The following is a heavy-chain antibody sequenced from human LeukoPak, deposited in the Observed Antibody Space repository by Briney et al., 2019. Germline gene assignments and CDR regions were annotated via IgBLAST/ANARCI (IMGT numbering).Heavy chain of an antibody. V-gene: IGHV3-23*01. J-gene: IGHJ4*02. CDR1: GFTFREYS. CDR2: IRSNGGDT. CDR3: AATGQFDY. Sequence: PGGSLRLSCAASGFTFREYSMSWVRQAPGKGLEWVSNIRSNGGDTYYTDSVKGRFTISRDNSKNTLYVQMNSLRAEDTAVYYCAATGQFDYWGQGTLVTVSS.